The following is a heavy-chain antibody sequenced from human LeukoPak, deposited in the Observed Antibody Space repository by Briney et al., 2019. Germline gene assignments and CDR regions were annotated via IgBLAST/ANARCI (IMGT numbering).Heavy chain of an antibody. D-gene: IGHD4-17*01. CDR2: ISYDGSNE. V-gene: IGHV3-30*04. J-gene: IGHJ4*02. CDR1: GFTFSTYT. Sequence: GGSLRLSCAASGFTFSTYTMHWVRQAPGKGLEWVTLISYDGSNEYYADPVKGRFTISRDNSKNTLYLQMNSLRAEDTAVYYCAWGVTTVTPLDYWGQGTLVTVSS. CDR3: AWGVTTVTPLDY.